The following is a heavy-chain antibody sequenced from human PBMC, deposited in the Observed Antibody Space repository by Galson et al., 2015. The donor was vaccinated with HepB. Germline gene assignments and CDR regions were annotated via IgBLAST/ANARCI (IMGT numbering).Heavy chain of an antibody. CDR2: ISYDGSKK. D-gene: IGHD3-9*01. CDR1: GFTLSNYA. Sequence: SLRLSCAASGFTLSNYAMHWARQAPGKGLEWVAVISYDGSKKYYADSVKGRFTISRDNSKNTLFLQMNSLRAEDTAVYYCARSPNYDILSGPRLDYFDYWGQGTLVTVSS. V-gene: IGHV3-30*04. J-gene: IGHJ4*02. CDR3: ARSPNYDILSGPRLDYFDY.